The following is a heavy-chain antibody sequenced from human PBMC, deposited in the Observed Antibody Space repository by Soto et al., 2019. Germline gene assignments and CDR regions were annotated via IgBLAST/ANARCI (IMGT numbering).Heavy chain of an antibody. CDR1: GFTLSSYC. Sequence: PGGSLRLSCAASGFTLSSYCMHWVRQAPGKGLEWVAVISYDGSNKYYADSVKGRFTISRDNSKNTLYLQMNSLRAEDTAVYYCAKVEVSSGWTPYYYYGMDVWGQGTTVTVSS. CDR2: ISYDGSNK. CDR3: AKVEVSSGWTPYYYYGMDV. D-gene: IGHD6-19*01. J-gene: IGHJ6*02. V-gene: IGHV3-30*18.